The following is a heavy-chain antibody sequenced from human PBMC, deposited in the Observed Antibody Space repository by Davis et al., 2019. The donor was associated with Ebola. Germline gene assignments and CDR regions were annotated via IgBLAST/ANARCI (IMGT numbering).Heavy chain of an antibody. V-gene: IGHV3-23*01. D-gene: IGHD3-10*01. CDR1: GFTFSSYA. CDR2: ISGSGGST. J-gene: IGHJ4*02. Sequence: GESLKISCAASGFTFSSYAMSWVRQAPGKGLEWVSAISGSGGSTYYADSVKGRFTISRDNSKNTLYLQMNNLRAEDTAVYYCARDGVIISYFDYWGQGTLVTVSS. CDR3: ARDGVIISYFDY.